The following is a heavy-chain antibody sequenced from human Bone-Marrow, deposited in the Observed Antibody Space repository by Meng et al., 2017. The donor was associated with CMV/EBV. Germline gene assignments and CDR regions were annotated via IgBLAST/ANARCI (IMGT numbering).Heavy chain of an antibody. CDR2: VDLEDGET. J-gene: IGHJ5*02. V-gene: IGHV1-69-2*01. Sequence: YTFSDYDIHWVQEAPGKGLEWLGLVDLEDGETMHAEKFQVRLTITADTSTGTAYMELSGLRFEDTAVYFCAAAFKGTTGWYNWFDPWGQGTLVTVSS. CDR1: YTFSDYD. D-gene: IGHD2-15*01. CDR3: AAAFKGTTGWYNWFDP.